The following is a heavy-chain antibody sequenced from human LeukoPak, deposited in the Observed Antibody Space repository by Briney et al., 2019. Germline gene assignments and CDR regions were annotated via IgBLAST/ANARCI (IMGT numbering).Heavy chain of an antibody. CDR1: GYTFTSYG. J-gene: IGHJ4*02. CDR3: ALVVPAADNFDY. Sequence: ASVKVSCKASGYTFTSYGISWVRQAPGQGLEWMGWISAYNGNTNYAQKLQGRVTMTTDTSTSTAYMELRSLRSHDTAVYYCALVVPAADNFDYWGQGTLVTVSS. CDR2: ISAYNGNT. D-gene: IGHD2-2*01. V-gene: IGHV1-18*01.